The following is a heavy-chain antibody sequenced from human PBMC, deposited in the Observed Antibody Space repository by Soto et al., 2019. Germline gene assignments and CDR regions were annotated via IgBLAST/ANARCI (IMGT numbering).Heavy chain of an antibody. J-gene: IGHJ6*02. Sequence: GGSLRLSCAASGFTFSSYAMSWVRQAPGKGLEWVSAISGSDGSTYYADSVKGRFTISRDNSKNTLYLQMNSLRAEDTAVYYCAKFPTVTTIWYYYGMDVWGQGTTVTVSS. CDR3: AKFPTVTTIWYYYGMDV. D-gene: IGHD4-4*01. V-gene: IGHV3-23*01. CDR1: GFTFSSYA. CDR2: ISGSDGST.